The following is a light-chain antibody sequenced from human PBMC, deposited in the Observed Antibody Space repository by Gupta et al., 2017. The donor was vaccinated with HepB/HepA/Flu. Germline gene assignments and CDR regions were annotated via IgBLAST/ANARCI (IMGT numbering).Light chain of an antibody. CDR3: QQYYTTPRT. J-gene: IGKJ1*01. CDR2: WAS. Sequence: DIVMTQSPDSLAVSLGERATINCKSSQSVLYSSNNKDYVVWYQQKPGQPPKLLIYWASTRESGVPDRFIGSGSGTDFSLTISNLQAEDVAVYYCQQYYTTPRTFGQGTKVEIK. V-gene: IGKV4-1*01. CDR1: QSVLYSSNNKDY.